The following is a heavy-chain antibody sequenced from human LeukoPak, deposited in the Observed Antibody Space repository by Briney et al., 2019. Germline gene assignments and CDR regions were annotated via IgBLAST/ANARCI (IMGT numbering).Heavy chain of an antibody. D-gene: IGHD3-22*01. Sequence: GASVKVSCKASGYTFTNYGITWVRQAPGQGLEWMGGIIPIFGTANYAQKFQGRVTITADESTSTAYMELSSLRSEDTAVYYCARVIRNAFDIWGQGTMVTVSS. CDR3: ARVIRNAFDI. V-gene: IGHV1-69*13. CDR2: IIPIFGTA. J-gene: IGHJ3*02. CDR1: GYTFTNYG.